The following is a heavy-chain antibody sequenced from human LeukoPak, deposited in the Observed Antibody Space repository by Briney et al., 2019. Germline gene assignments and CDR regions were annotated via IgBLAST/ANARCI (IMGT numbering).Heavy chain of an antibody. CDR2: IYYSGST. CDR3: ARGRPLYAIVLDD. CDR1: GGSISSYY. Sequence: PSETLSLTCTVSGGSISSYYWSWIRQPPGKGLEWIGYIYYSGSTNYNPSLKSRVTTSVDTSKNQFSLKLSSVTAADTAVYYCARGRPLYAIVLDDWGKGTLVTVSS. J-gene: IGHJ4*02. D-gene: IGHD2-8*01. V-gene: IGHV4-59*01.